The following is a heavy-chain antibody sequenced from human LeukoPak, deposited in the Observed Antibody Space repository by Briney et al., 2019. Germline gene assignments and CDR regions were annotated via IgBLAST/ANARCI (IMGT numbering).Heavy chain of an antibody. J-gene: IGHJ4*02. V-gene: IGHV4-34*01. CDR3: ARSLWFGELFGY. D-gene: IGHD3-10*01. CDR2: INHSGST. CDR1: GGSFSGYY. Sequence: MSSETLSLTCAVYGGSFSGYYWSWIRQPPGKGLEWIGEINHSGSTNYNPSLKSRVTISVDTSKSQFSLKLSSVTAADTAVYYCARSLWFGELFGYWGQGTLVTVSS.